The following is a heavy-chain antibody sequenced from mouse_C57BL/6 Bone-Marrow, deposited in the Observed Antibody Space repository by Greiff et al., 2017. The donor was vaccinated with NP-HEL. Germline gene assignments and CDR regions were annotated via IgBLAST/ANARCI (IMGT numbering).Heavy chain of an antibody. J-gene: IGHJ3*01. CDR2: IDPENGDT. V-gene: IGHV14-4*01. Sequence: EVQLQQSGAELVRPGASVKLSCTASGFNIKDDYMHWVKQRPEQGLEWIGWIDPENGDTEYASKFQGKATITADTSSNTAYLQLSSLTSEDTAVYYCTDYYGSSWAWFAYWGQGTLVTVSA. CDR1: GFNIKDDY. CDR3: TDYYGSSWAWFAY. D-gene: IGHD1-1*01.